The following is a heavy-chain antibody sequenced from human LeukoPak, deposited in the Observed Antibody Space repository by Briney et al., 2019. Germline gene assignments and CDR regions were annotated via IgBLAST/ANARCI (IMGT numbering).Heavy chain of an antibody. J-gene: IGHJ4*02. CDR1: GCTFTSYA. V-gene: IGHV1-3*01. CDR2: INAGNGNT. CDR3: ARRAPSYYGSGPFDY. D-gene: IGHD3-10*01. Sequence: ASVKVSCKASGCTFTSYAMHWVRQAPGQRLEWMGWINAGNGNTKYSQKFQGRVTITRDTSASTAYMELSSLRSEDTAVYYCARRAPSYYGSGPFDYWGQGTLVTVSS.